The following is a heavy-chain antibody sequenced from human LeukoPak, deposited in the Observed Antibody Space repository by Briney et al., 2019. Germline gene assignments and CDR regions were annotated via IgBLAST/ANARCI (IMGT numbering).Heavy chain of an antibody. Sequence: GSLRLSCAASGFTFSSYWMSWVRQPPGKGLEWIGEIYHSGSTNYNPSLKSRVTISVDKSKNQFSLKLSSVTAADTAVYYCARDLNWFDYWGQGTLVTVSS. D-gene: IGHD3-9*01. CDR1: GFTFSSYW. J-gene: IGHJ4*02. CDR2: IYHSGST. CDR3: ARDLNWFDY. V-gene: IGHV4-4*02.